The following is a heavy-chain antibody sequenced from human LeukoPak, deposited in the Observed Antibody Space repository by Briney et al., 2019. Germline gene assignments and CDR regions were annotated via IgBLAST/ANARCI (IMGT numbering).Heavy chain of an antibody. CDR3: ASGNSVDY. CDR1: GGSISSYY. V-gene: IGHV4-34*01. Sequence: PSENLSLTCTVSGGSISSYYWSWIRQPPGKGLEWIGEINHSGSTNYNPSLKSRVTISVDTSKNQFSLKLSSVTAADTAVYYCASGNSVDYWGQGTLVTVSS. CDR2: INHSGST. D-gene: IGHD4-23*01. J-gene: IGHJ4*02.